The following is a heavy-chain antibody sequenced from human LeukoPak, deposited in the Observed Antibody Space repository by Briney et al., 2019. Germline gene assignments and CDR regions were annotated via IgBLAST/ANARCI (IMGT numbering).Heavy chain of an antibody. CDR1: GFTFSSYE. V-gene: IGHV3-48*03. CDR2: IGSGGSAI. J-gene: IGHJ4*02. CDR3: ARAGSGSYYVFKY. D-gene: IGHD3-10*01. Sequence: PGGSLRLSCAASGFTFSSYEMNWVRQAPGKGLEWVSYIGSGGSAIFHADSVKGRFTISRDNAKNSLYLQMNSLRAEDTAVYYCARAGSGSYYVFKYWGQGTLVTVSS.